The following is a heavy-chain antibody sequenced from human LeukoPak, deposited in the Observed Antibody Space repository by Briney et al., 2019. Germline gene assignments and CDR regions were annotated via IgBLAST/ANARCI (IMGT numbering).Heavy chain of an antibody. V-gene: IGHV1-2*02. CDR1: GYTFTGYY. Sequence: ASVKVSCKASGYTFTGYYMHWVRQAPGQGLEWMGWINPNSGGTNYAQKLQGRVTMTTDTSTSTAYMELRSLRSDDTAVYYCARLPLAYCGGDCYRVEYWGQGTLVTVSS. CDR2: INPNSGGT. J-gene: IGHJ4*02. D-gene: IGHD2-21*02. CDR3: ARLPLAYCGGDCYRVEY.